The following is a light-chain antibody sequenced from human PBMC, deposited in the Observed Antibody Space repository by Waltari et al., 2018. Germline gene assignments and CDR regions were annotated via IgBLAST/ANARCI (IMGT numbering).Light chain of an antibody. CDR2: WAS. CDR1: QSVLYSSDNKNY. V-gene: IGKV4-1*01. CDR3: QQYYDNPQT. Sequence: VLTESPYSMAVSLGERATINCKSSQSVLYSSDNKNYLAWLQHKPGQPPKLLFSWASTRESGVPDRFSGSGSGTEFTLTISSLQAEDVGTYYCQQYYDNPQTFGQGTRVELK. J-gene: IGKJ1*01.